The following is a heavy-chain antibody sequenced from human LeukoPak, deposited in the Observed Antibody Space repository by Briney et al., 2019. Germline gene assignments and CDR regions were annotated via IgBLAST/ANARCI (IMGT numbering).Heavy chain of an antibody. Sequence: GGSLRLSCAASGFTFSIYSMSWVRQAPGKGLEWVSGISERLDEVYYAGSVKGRFTISRDNSKNTLYLQMNSLRAEDTAVYYCAKVFASCSGGSCYPDYFDYWGQGTLVTVSS. V-gene: IGHV3-23*01. CDR1: GFTFSIYS. D-gene: IGHD2-15*01. J-gene: IGHJ4*02. CDR3: AKVFASCSGGSCYPDYFDY. CDR2: ISERLDEV.